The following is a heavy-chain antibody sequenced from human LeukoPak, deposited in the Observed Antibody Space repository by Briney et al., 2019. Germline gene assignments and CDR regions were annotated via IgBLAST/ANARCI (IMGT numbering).Heavy chain of an antibody. D-gene: IGHD3-10*01. J-gene: IGHJ4*02. CDR1: GGSISSYY. Sequence: SETLSLTCTVSGGSISSYYWSWIRQPPGKGLEWIGCIYYSGSTNYNPSLKSRVTISVDTSKNQFSLKLSSVTAADTAVYYCARVTMVRGVIDYWGQGTLVTVSS. CDR2: IYYSGST. CDR3: ARVTMVRGVIDY. V-gene: IGHV4-59*01.